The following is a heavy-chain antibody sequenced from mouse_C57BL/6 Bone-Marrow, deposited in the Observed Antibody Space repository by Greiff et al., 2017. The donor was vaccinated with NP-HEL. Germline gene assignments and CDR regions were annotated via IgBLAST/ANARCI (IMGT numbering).Heavy chain of an antibody. CDR1: GYTFTSYW. Sequence: QVQLKQPGAELEMPGASVKLSCKASGYTFTSYWMHWVKQRPGQGLEWIGEIDPSDSYTNYNQKFKGKSTLTVDKSSSTAYMQLSSLTSEDSAVYYCARRLTYWGQGTLVTVSA. CDR2: IDPSDSYT. CDR3: ARRLTY. D-gene: IGHD1-3*01. J-gene: IGHJ3*01. V-gene: IGHV1-69*01.